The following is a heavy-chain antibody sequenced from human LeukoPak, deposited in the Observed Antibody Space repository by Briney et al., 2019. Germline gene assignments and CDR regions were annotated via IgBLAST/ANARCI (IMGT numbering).Heavy chain of an antibody. Sequence: GGSLRLSCEASGFTFDDHGMHWVRQAPGKGLEWVSGISWSSGIIGYADSVKGRFTISRDNAKNSLYLQMNSLRAEDTAVYYCAKEDGYCSPGRCGDAFDFWGQGTMVTVSS. CDR2: ISWSSGII. D-gene: IGHD2-2*03. V-gene: IGHV3-9*01. CDR3: AKEDGYCSPGRCGDAFDF. CDR1: GFTFDDHG. J-gene: IGHJ3*01.